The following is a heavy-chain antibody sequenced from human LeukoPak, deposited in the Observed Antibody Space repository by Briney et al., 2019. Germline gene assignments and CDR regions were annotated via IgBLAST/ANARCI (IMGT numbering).Heavy chain of an antibody. CDR3: ARGGYCSSWTNFDY. CDR1: GYTFTAYY. V-gene: IGHV1-2*02. CDR2: INPKSGGT. J-gene: IGHJ4*02. Sequence: ASVKVSCKASGYTFTAYYMHWVRQAPGQGLEWMGWINPKSGGTSYAQKFQGRVTMTGDTSNSTAYMELTSLTSDDTAVYFCARGGYCSSWTNFDYWRQGTLVTVS. D-gene: IGHD6-13*01.